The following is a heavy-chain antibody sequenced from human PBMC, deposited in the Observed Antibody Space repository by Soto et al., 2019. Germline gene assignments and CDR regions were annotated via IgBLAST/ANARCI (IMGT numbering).Heavy chain of an antibody. D-gene: IGHD5-18*01. CDR3: ARGRGDTAMAWYY. Sequence: QVQLQESGPGLVKPSETLSLTCTVSGGSISSYYWSWIRQSPGKGLEWIGYISYSGSTKYNPSLKSRVTISVDTSKNQFSLKLCSVTAADTAVYYCARGRGDTAMAWYYWGQGTLVTVSS. CDR1: GGSISSYY. J-gene: IGHJ4*02. V-gene: IGHV4-59*01. CDR2: ISYSGST.